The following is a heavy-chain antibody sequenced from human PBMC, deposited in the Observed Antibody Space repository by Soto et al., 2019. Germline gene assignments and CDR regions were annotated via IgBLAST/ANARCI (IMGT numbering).Heavy chain of an antibody. D-gene: IGHD6-19*01. Sequence: EVQLVDSGGGLVQPGGSLRLSCVASGFHFSAYWMSWVRQAPGKGLEWVANIKEDGSEKYYVDSVKGRFTISRANAKNSLYLQMNSLRAEDTAVYYCVGVSLAGSWGQGTLVTVSS. J-gene: IGHJ4*02. V-gene: IGHV3-7*01. CDR3: VGVSLAGS. CDR1: GFHFSAYW. CDR2: IKEDGSEK.